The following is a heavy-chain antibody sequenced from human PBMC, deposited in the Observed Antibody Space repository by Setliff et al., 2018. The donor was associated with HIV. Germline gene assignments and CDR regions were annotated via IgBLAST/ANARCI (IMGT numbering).Heavy chain of an antibody. Sequence: SETLSLTCTVSGVSAGSGSFYWSWIRQPAGRGLEWIGRVYVTGSSAYNPSLKSQVSMSVLGSRNQISLKLTSVTAADTAVYYCASRRMRGNSHGYFDYWGQGILVTVSS. V-gene: IGHV4-61*02. D-gene: IGHD5-18*01. CDR1: GVSAGSGSFY. J-gene: IGHJ4*02. CDR3: ASRRMRGNSHGYFDY. CDR2: VYVTGSS.